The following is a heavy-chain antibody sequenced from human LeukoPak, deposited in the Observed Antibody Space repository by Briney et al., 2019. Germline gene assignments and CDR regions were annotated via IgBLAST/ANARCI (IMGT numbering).Heavy chain of an antibody. CDR1: GFTFTRDW. V-gene: IGHV3-7*01. Sequence: GGSLRLSCAASGFTFTRDWMGWVRQAPGKGLEWVASVKKDGNQYSVDSVKGRFIISRDNARNSLSLQMNSLRVEDTAIYFCARGPDYGDRLDYFDYWGQGTLVTVSS. D-gene: IGHD4-17*01. J-gene: IGHJ4*02. CDR3: ARGPDYGDRLDYFDY. CDR2: VKKDGNQ.